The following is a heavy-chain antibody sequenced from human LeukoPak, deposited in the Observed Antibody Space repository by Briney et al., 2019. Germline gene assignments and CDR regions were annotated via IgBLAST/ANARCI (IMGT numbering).Heavy chain of an antibody. CDR2: IYYSGST. J-gene: IGHJ5*02. D-gene: IGHD3-3*01. Sequence: SETLSLTCTVSGGSISSYYWSWIRQPPGKGLEWIGYIYYSGSTNYNPSLKSRVTISVDTSKNQFSLKLSSVTATDTAVYYCARVSIGDYDFWSGYYPDNWFDPWGQGTLVTVSS. CDR3: ARVSIGDYDFWSGYYPDNWFDP. V-gene: IGHV4-59*01. CDR1: GGSISSYY.